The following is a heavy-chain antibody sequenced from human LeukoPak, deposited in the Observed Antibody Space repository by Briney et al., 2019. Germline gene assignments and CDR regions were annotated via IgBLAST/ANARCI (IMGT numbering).Heavy chain of an antibody. CDR3: ACSITMVRGGDYYYYMDV. V-gene: IGHV1-46*01. D-gene: IGHD3-10*01. J-gene: IGHJ6*03. CDR1: GYTFTSYY. Sequence: GASVKVSCKASGYTFTSYYMHWVRQAPGQGLEWMGIINPSGGSTSYAQKFQGRVTMTGDTSTSTVYMELSSLRSEDTAVYYCACSITMVRGGDYYYYMDVWGKGTTVTISS. CDR2: INPSGGST.